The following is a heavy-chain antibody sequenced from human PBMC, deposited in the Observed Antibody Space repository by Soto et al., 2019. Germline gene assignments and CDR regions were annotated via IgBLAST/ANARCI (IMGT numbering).Heavy chain of an antibody. CDR1: GFTFSDYY. CDR2: ISSSSSYT. Sequence: GVSLILSCAASGFTFSDYYMSWIRPAPGKGLEWVSYISSSSSYTNYADSVEGRFTISRDNAKNSLYLQMNSLRAEDTAVYYCARVSCSGGSCYSYAFDIWGQGTMVTVSS. J-gene: IGHJ3*02. CDR3: ARVSCSGGSCYSYAFDI. V-gene: IGHV3-11*06. D-gene: IGHD2-15*01.